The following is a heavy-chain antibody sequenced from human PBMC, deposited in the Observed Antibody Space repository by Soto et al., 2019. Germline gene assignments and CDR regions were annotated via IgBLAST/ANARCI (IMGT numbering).Heavy chain of an antibody. V-gene: IGHV3-7*03. D-gene: IGHD6-13*01. J-gene: IGHJ4*02. Sequence: EVQLVESGGGWVQPGGSLRLSCADSGFTFSSYWMSWVRQAPGKGLEWVANINQDGSEKYYVDSVKGRFTISGDNAKNSLYLRMNGLRAEDTAIYYCARGSGYGNSPFDYWGQGTLVTVSS. CDR1: GFTFSSYW. CDR2: INQDGSEK. CDR3: ARGSGYGNSPFDY.